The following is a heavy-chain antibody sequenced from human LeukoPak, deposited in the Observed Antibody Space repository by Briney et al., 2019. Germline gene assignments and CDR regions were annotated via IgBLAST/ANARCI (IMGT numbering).Heavy chain of an antibody. V-gene: IGHV1-2*02. CDR1: GYTFTDYY. D-gene: IGHD1-1*01. CDR3: ATAGTGLRAFDI. Sequence: ASVKVSCKASGYTFTDYYMHWVRQAPGQGLEWMGWINPHSGGTDHAQKFQGRVTMTRDTSISTAYMELSRLRSDDTAVYYCATAGTGLRAFDIWGQGTMVTVSS. J-gene: IGHJ3*02. CDR2: INPHSGGT.